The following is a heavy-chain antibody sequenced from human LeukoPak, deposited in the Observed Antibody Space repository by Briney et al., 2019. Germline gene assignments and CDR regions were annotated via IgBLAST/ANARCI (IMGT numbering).Heavy chain of an antibody. Sequence: GGSLILSCAASGITFSTFAMSWVRQAPGRGLECVSVISGAGDRTYYAETVRGRFTISRDNSNNTLYLQMNSLRAEDTAVYYCAKGHSAYGTGFDYWGQGTLVTVSS. CDR1: GITFSTFA. D-gene: IGHD5-12*01. CDR2: ISGAGDRT. J-gene: IGHJ4*02. CDR3: AKGHSAYGTGFDY. V-gene: IGHV3-23*01.